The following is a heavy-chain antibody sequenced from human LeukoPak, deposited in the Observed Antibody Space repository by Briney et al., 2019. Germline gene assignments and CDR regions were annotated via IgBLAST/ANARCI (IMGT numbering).Heavy chain of an antibody. CDR2: IYYSGST. CDR1: GGSISSYY. J-gene: IGHJ5*02. CDR3: ARATDIVLVPAAIPENWFDP. D-gene: IGHD2-2*02. V-gene: IGHV4-59*12. Sequence: PSETLSLTFTVSGGSISSYYWSWIRQPPGKGLEWIGYIYYSGSTYYNPSLKSRVTISLDTSKTQFSLKLNSVTAADTAIYYCARATDIVLVPAAIPENWFDPWGQGTLVTVSS.